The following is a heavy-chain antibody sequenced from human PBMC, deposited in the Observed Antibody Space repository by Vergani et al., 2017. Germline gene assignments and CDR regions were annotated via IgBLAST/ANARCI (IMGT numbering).Heavy chain of an antibody. D-gene: IGHD6-6*01. V-gene: IGHV4-59*01. CDR2: IYYSGST. CDR3: ARAGGSIAARVFDY. Sequence: QVQLQESGPGLVKPSETLSLTCTVSGGSISSYYGSWIPQPPGKGLEWIGYIYYSGSTNYNPSLKSRVTISVDTSKNQFSLKLSSVTAADTAVYYCARAGGSIAARVFDYWGQGTLVTVSS. CDR1: GGSISSYY. J-gene: IGHJ4*02.